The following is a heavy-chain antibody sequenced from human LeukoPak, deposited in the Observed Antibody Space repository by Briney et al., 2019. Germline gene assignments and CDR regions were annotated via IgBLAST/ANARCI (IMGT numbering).Heavy chain of an antibody. J-gene: IGHJ6*03. Sequence: PSETLSLTCTVPGGSISSYYWSWIRQPPGKGLEWIGYIYYSGSTNYNPSLKSRVTISVDTSKNQFSLKLSSVTAADTAVYYCAREVVGGGYYYYCMDVWGKGTTVTVSS. CDR1: GGSISSYY. V-gene: IGHV4-59*01. CDR3: AREVVGGGYYYYCMDV. CDR2: IYYSGST. D-gene: IGHD1-26*01.